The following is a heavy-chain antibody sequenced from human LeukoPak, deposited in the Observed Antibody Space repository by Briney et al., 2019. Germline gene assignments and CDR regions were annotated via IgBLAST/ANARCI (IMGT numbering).Heavy chain of an antibody. D-gene: IGHD3-16*01. CDR3: ARSTLGELYY. V-gene: IGHV4-59*08. CDR2: IYYSGST. Sequence: TSETLSLTCTVSGGSISSYYWTRIRQPPGKGLEWIGYIYYSGSTNYNPSLKSRVTISVDTSKNQFSLKLSSVTAADTAVYYCARSTLGELYYWGQGTLVTVSS. J-gene: IGHJ4*02. CDR1: GGSISSYY.